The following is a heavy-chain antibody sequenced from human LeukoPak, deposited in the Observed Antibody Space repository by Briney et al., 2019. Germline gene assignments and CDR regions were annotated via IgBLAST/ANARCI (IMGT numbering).Heavy chain of an antibody. CDR2: INPSGGST. CDR3: ARGGSSLPFDY. CDR1: GYTFSNYY. Sequence: ASVKVSCKASGYTFSNYYMHWVRQAPGQGFEWMGIINPSGGSTSYAQKFQDRVTMTRDTSTSIVYMNLSSLRSEDTAVYYCARGGSSLPFDYWGQGTLVTVSS. J-gene: IGHJ4*02. D-gene: IGHD2-15*01. V-gene: IGHV1-46*01.